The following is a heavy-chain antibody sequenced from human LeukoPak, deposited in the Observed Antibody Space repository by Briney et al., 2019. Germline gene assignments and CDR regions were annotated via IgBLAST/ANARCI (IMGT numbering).Heavy chain of an antibody. CDR3: ARLGQRTWTPWVDY. Sequence: PSETLSLTCTVSGXSISSSSYYWGWIRQPPGKGLEWIGSIYYSGSTYYNPSLKSRVTISVDTSKNQFSLKLSSVTAADTAVYYCARLGQRTWTPWVDYWGQGTLVTVSS. CDR2: IYYSGST. J-gene: IGHJ4*02. V-gene: IGHV4-39*01. CDR1: GXSISSSSYY. D-gene: IGHD3-16*01.